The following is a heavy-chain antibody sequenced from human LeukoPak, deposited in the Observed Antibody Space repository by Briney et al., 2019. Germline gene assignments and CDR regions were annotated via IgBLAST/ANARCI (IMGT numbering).Heavy chain of an antibody. V-gene: IGHV4-59*01. Sequence: SETLSLTCTVSGGSISSYYWSWIRQPPGKGLEWIGYIYYSGSTNYNPSLKSRVTISVDTSKNQFSLKLSSVTAADTAVYYCASSPYYSDSSGYWYYYYYMDVWGKGTTVTVSS. CDR2: IYYSGST. CDR1: GGSISSYY. CDR3: ASSPYYSDSSGYWYYYYYMDV. D-gene: IGHD3-22*01. J-gene: IGHJ6*03.